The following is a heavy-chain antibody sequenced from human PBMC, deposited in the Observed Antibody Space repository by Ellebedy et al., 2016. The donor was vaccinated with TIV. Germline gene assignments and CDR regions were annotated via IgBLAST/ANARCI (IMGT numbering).Heavy chain of an antibody. Sequence: ASVKVSXXVSGHTLTDLSMHWVRQAPGKGLEWMGGFDPEDGETIYAQKFQGRVTMTEDTSTDTAYMELSSLRSEDTAVYYCATERRGITMVRGVIGWFDPWGQGTLVTVSS. J-gene: IGHJ5*02. CDR3: ATERRGITMVRGVIGWFDP. D-gene: IGHD3-10*01. V-gene: IGHV1-24*01. CDR1: GHTLTDLS. CDR2: FDPEDGET.